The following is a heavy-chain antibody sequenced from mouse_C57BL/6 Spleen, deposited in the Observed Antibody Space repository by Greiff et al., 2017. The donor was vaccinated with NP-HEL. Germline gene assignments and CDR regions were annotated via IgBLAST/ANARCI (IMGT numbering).Heavy chain of an antibody. CDR1: GYTFTSYG. CDR2: IYPRSGNT. Sequence: QVQLQQSGAELARPGASVKLSCKASGYTFTSYGISWVKQRTGQGLEWIGEIYPRSGNTYYNEKFKGKATLTADKSSSTAYMELRSLTSEDSAVYFCARGYSNLYAMDYWGQGTSVTVSS. J-gene: IGHJ4*01. V-gene: IGHV1-81*01. D-gene: IGHD2-5*01. CDR3: ARGYSNLYAMDY.